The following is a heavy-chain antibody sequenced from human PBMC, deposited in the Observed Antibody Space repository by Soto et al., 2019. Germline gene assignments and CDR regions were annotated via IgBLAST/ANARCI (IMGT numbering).Heavy chain of an antibody. V-gene: IGHV3-30*18. D-gene: IGHD3-22*01. Sequence: PGGSLRLSCAASGFTFSSYGMHWVRQAPGKGLEWVAVISYDGSNKYYADSVKGRFTISRDNSKNTLYLQMNSLRAEDTAVYYCTKLLYYYYDSSGYLDYNVGFDYWGQGTLVTVSS. CDR2: ISYDGSNK. J-gene: IGHJ4*02. CDR3: TKLLYYYYDSSGYLDYNVGFDY. CDR1: GFTFSSYG.